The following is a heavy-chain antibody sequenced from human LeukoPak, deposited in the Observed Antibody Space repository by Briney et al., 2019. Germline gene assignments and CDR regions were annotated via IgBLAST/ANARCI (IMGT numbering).Heavy chain of an antibody. CDR1: RFTVSNYW. Sequence: GGSLRLSCAASRFTVSNYWMSWVRQAPGKGLEWVANIKQDGGEKNYVDSVKGRFTISRDNAKNSLYLQMNSLRVEDTAVFYCTTENWYVFENWGQGSLVTVSS. CDR2: IKQDGGEK. CDR3: TTENWYVFEN. V-gene: IGHV3-7*04. J-gene: IGHJ4*02. D-gene: IGHD1-1*01.